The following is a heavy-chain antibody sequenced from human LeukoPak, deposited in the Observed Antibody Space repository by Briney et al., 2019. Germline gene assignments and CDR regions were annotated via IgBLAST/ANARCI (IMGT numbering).Heavy chain of an antibody. J-gene: IGHJ4*02. CDR3: ARQKDYGDPFDC. CDR1: GGSISTYY. CDR2: IYYSGIT. V-gene: IGHV4-59*08. Sequence: SETLSLTCTVSGGSISTYYWSWIRRPPGKGLEWLGYIYYSGITNYNPSLKSRVTISVDTSKNQFSLKLSSVTAADTAVYYCARQKDYGDPFDCWGQGTLVTVSS. D-gene: IGHD4-17*01.